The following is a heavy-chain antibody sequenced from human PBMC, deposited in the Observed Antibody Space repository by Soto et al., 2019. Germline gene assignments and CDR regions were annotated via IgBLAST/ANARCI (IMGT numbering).Heavy chain of an antibody. V-gene: IGHV3-73*01. Sequence: EVLLVESGGGMVQPGGSLKLSCAASGFVFKDSSIHWVRQASGKGLGWVGRIRDRGYGYATANAESVKGRFTISRDDSNNTAYLQMSGLKTEDTAIYYCTRLISAAHDYWGQGTLVTVSS. J-gene: IGHJ4*02. CDR2: IRDRGYGYAT. CDR1: GFVFKDSS. D-gene: IGHD3-10*01. CDR3: TRLISAAHDY.